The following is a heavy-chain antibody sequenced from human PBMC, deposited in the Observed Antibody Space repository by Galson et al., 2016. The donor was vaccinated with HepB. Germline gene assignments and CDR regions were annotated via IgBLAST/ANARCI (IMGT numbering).Heavy chain of an antibody. V-gene: IGHV1-2*02. CDR3: AREVEYGGNSPLGY. CDR2: INPNNGGT. Sequence: SVKVSCKASGYTFIGYYIHWVRQAPGQGLEWMGWINPNNGGTNYVQKFPGRVTMTRDTSISTVYMELRGLRSDDTAMYYCAREVEYGGNSPLGYWGQGTLVTVSS. D-gene: IGHD4-23*01. J-gene: IGHJ4*02. CDR1: GYTFIGYY.